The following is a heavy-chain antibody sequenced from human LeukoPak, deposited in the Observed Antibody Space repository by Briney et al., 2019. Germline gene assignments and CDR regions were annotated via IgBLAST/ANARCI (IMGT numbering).Heavy chain of an antibody. Sequence: PGGSLRLSCAASGFTFSDYYMSWIRQAPGKGLEWVSYISSSGSTIYYADSVKGRFTISRDNAKNSLYLQMNSLRAEDTAGYYCAREGAHDYGDYWFDPWGQGTLVTVSS. J-gene: IGHJ5*02. V-gene: IGHV3-11*04. CDR3: AREGAHDYGDYWFDP. D-gene: IGHD4-17*01. CDR2: ISSSGSTI. CDR1: GFTFSDYY.